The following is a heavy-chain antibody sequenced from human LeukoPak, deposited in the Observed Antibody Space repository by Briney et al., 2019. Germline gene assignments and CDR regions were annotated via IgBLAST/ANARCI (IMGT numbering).Heavy chain of an antibody. J-gene: IGHJ4*02. V-gene: IGHV1-8*01. D-gene: IGHD2-2*01. CDR1: GYTFTSHD. CDR3: ASGPLRYCSSTSCSLLFDY. Sequence: ASVTVSCKASGYTFTSHDINWVRQATGQGLEWMGWMNPNSGNMGYAQKFQGRVTMTRDTSINTAYMQLYSLRSEDTAVYYCASGPLRYCSSTSCSLLFDYWGQGTLVTVSS. CDR2: MNPNSGNM.